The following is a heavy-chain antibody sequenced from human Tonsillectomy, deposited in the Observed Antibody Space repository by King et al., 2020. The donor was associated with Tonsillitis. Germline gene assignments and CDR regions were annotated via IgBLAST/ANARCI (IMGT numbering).Heavy chain of an antibody. J-gene: IGHJ6*03. CDR1: GFTFSTYG. V-gene: IGHV3-33*08. Sequence: VQLVESGGGVVQPGRSLRLSCAASGFTFSTYGMHWVRQAPGKGLEWVAVICYDGSNKYYADSVKGRFTISRDNSKNTLYLQMNSLRAEDTAVYYCARXQYXRPVNYYYYMDVWXKGTXVTVSS. D-gene: IGHD2-2*01. CDR3: ARXQYXRPVNYYYYMDV. CDR2: ICYDGSNK.